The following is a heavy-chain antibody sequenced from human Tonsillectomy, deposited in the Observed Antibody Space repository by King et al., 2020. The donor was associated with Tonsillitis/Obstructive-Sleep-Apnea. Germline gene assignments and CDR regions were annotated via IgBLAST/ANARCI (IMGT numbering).Heavy chain of an antibody. Sequence: VQLQESGPGLVKPSGTLSLTCAVSGGSISSSNWWSWVRQPPGKGLEWIGEIYHSGSTNYNPSLKSRVTISVEKSKNQFSLKLSSVTAADTAVYYCARLRLAYCGGDCYSSWGQEPWSPSPQ. V-gene: IGHV4-4*02. J-gene: IGHJ4*02. CDR3: ARLRLAYCGGDCYSS. CDR2: IYHSGST. CDR1: GGSISSSNW. D-gene: IGHD2-21*01.